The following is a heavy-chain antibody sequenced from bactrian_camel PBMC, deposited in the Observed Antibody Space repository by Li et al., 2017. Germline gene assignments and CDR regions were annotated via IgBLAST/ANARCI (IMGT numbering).Heavy chain of an antibody. Sequence: HVQLVESGGGAVQPGGSLRLACAVSGYTGSSTCMGWFRQAPGKEREGVAAIHIRYGSTNYADSVKGRFTISRDNAKNTIYLQMNNLKPEDTAMYYCALRISYAGTWLTESDYQYWGQGTQVTVS. D-gene: IGHD6*01. J-gene: IGHJ4*01. CDR2: IHIRYGST. CDR3: ALRISYAGTWLTESDYQY. V-gene: IGHV3S1*01. CDR1: GYTGSSTC.